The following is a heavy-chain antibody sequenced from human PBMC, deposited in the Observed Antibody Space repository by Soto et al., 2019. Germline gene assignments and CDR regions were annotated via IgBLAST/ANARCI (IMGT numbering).Heavy chain of an antibody. CDR3: ARDRVGSGWFDY. V-gene: IGHV3-33*01. J-gene: IGHJ4*02. CDR2: IWYDGSNK. CDR1: GFTFSSYG. D-gene: IGHD6-19*01. Sequence: QVQLVESGGGVVQPGRSLRLSCAASGFTFSSYGMHWVRQAPGKGLEWVAVIWYDGSNKYYADSVKGRFTISRDNSKNTLYLQMNSLRAEDTAVYYCARDRVGSGWFDYWGQGTLVTVSS.